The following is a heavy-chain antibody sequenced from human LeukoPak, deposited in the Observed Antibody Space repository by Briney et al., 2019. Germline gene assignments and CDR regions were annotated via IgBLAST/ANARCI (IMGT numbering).Heavy chain of an antibody. J-gene: IGHJ4*02. Sequence: GGSLRLSCAVSGFTFSNYWMTWARQAPGKGLEWVASIKQDGSEKYYVDFVRGRFTVSRDNAKKSLYLQMNNLRAEDTAIYYCARDKSAGADTGSSFYYWGQGVLVTVSS. CDR3: ARDKSAGADTGSSFYY. D-gene: IGHD3-10*01. CDR1: GFTFSNYW. V-gene: IGHV3-7*03. CDR2: IKQDGSEK.